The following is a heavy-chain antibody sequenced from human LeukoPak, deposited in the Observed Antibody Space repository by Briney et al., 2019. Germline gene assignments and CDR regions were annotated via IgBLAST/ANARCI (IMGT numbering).Heavy chain of an antibody. Sequence: GGSLRLSCAASGFTFSSYWMSWVRQAPGKGLEWVANIKQDGSEKYYVDSVKGRFTISRDNAKNSLYLQMNSVRAEDTGVYCCARPGSYSGLLLEDWFDPWGQGTLVTVSS. CDR1: GFTFSSYW. D-gene: IGHD3-22*01. CDR2: IKQDGSEK. CDR3: ARPGSYSGLLLEDWFDP. V-gene: IGHV3-7*01. J-gene: IGHJ5*02.